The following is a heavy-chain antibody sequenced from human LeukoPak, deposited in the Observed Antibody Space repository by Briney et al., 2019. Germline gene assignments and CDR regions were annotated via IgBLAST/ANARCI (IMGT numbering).Heavy chain of an antibody. V-gene: IGHV3-21*01. CDR1: GFTFSSYS. CDR3: ARDGSVRYYGSENAFDI. Sequence: PGGSLRLSCAASGFTFSSYSMNWVRQAPGKGLEWVSSISSSSSYIYYADSVKGRFTISRDNAKNSLYLQMNSLRAEDTAVYYCARDGSVRYYGSENAFDIWGQGTMVTVSS. J-gene: IGHJ3*02. D-gene: IGHD3-10*01. CDR2: ISSSSSYI.